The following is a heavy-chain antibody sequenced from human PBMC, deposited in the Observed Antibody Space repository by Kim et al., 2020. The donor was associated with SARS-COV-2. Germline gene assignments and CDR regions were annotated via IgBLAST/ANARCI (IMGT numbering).Heavy chain of an antibody. Sequence: AQKFQGRVTMTRNTSISTAYMDLSSLRSEDTAVYYCARAFSSSWYARFDPWGQGTLVTVSS. J-gene: IGHJ5*02. CDR3: ARAFSSSWYARFDP. D-gene: IGHD6-13*01. V-gene: IGHV1-8*01.